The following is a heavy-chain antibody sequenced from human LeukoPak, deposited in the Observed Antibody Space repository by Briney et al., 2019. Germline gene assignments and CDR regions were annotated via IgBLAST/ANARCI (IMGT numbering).Heavy chain of an antibody. CDR1: GFTFSSYE. V-gene: IGHV3-48*03. CDR2: LGSRGRSI. Sequence: GGSLRLSCAASGFTFSSYEMNWVRQAPGKGLEWVSYLGSRGRSIYYADSVKGRFTISRDNAKNSLYLQMNSLRDEDTAVYYCAGGVRSGYPFDPWGQGTLVTVSS. D-gene: IGHD3-22*01. J-gene: IGHJ5*02. CDR3: AGGVRSGYPFDP.